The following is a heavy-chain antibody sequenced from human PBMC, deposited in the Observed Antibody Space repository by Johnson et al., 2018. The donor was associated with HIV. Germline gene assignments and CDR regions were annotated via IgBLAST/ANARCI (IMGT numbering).Heavy chain of an antibody. V-gene: IGHV3-30*02. J-gene: IGHJ3*02. Sequence: QMLLVESGGGVVQPGGSLRLSCAASGFTFNYYGIHWVRQAPGQGLEWVAFVWHDGSNTYYEDSVKGRFTISRDNSKNTVYLQMNSLRTEDTAVYYCANALGIWGQGTMVTVSS. CDR2: VWHDGSNT. CDR3: ANALGI. CDR1: GFTFNYYG.